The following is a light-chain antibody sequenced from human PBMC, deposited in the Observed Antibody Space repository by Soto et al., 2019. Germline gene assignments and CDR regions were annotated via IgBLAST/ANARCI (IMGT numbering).Light chain of an antibody. CDR3: QSYDSSLTGYV. J-gene: IGLJ1*01. CDR1: SSNIGTGYD. CDR2: GTS. V-gene: IGLV1-40*01. Sequence: QSVLTQPASVSGSPGQSITISCTGSSSNIGTGYDVHWYQQLPGTAPKLLIYGTSDRPSGVPDRFSGSKSGTSASLAITGLQAEDEADYYCQSYDSSLTGYVFGTGTKVTVL.